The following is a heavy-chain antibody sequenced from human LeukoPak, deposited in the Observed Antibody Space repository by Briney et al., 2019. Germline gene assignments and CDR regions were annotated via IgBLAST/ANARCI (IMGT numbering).Heavy chain of an antibody. D-gene: IGHD3-10*01. Sequence: GGSLRLSCAASGFTFSSYGMHWVRQAPGKGLEWVAFIRYDGSNKYYADSVKGRFTISRDNSKNTLYLQMNSLRAEDTAVYYCARVTGPTSTMVRGVIIPAIDYWGQGTLVTVSS. J-gene: IGHJ4*02. V-gene: IGHV3-30*02. CDR1: GFTFSSYG. CDR3: ARVTGPTSTMVRGVIIPAIDY. CDR2: IRYDGSNK.